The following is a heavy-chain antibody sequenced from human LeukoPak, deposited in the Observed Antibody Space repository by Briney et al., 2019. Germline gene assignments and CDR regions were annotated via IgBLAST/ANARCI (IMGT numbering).Heavy chain of an antibody. CDR1: GFTFSSYW. D-gene: IGHD5-24*01. V-gene: IGHV3-7*04. CDR2: IKQDGSEK. Sequence: GGSLRLSCAASGFTFSSYWMSWVRQAPGKGLEWVVNIKQDGSEKYYVDSVKGRFTISRDNAKNSLYLQMNSLRAEDTAVYYCARVAEMATSYAFDIWGQGTMVTVSS. J-gene: IGHJ3*02. CDR3: ARVAEMATSYAFDI.